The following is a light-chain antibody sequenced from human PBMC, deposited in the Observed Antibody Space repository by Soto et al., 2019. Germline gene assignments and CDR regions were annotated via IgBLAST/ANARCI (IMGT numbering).Light chain of an antibody. V-gene: IGKV1-39*01. CDR1: QSISNY. J-gene: IGKJ2*01. CDR2: VAS. Sequence: DIPMTQSPSSLSASVGDRVTITCRASQSISNYLNWYQQKSGKAPKLLIYVASSLQSGVPSRFSGSGSGTEFTLTISSLQPDDFATYYCQQYSSYSYTFGQGTKLEIK. CDR3: QQYSSYSYT.